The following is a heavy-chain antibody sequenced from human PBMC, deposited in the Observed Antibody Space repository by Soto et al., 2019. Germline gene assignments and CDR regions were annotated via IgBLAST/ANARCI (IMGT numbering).Heavy chain of an antibody. Sequence: QVQLVESGGGVVQPGRSLRLSCAASGFTFSSYGMHWVRQAPGKGLEWVAVIWYDGSNKYYADFVKGRFTISTDNSKNTLYLQMNSLRAEDTAVYYCARQPGSNGMDVWGQGTTVTVSS. D-gene: IGHD2-2*01. CDR3: ARQPGSNGMDV. V-gene: IGHV3-33*01. CDR1: GFTFSSYG. J-gene: IGHJ6*02. CDR2: IWYDGSNK.